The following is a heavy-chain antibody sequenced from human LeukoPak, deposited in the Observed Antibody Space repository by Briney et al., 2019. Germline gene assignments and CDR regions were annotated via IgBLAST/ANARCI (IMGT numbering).Heavy chain of an antibody. CDR2: ISAYNGNT. CDR1: GYTFTSYG. J-gene: IGHJ6*02. CDR3: ARGPGMVGATVYYYYYGMDV. V-gene: IGHV1-18*01. D-gene: IGHD1-26*01. Sequence: ASVKVSCKASGYTFTSYGISWVRQAPGQGLEWMGWISAYNGNTNYAQKLQGRVTMTTDTSTSTAYMELRSLRSDDTAVYYCARGPGMVGATVYYYYYGMDVWGQGTTVTVSS.